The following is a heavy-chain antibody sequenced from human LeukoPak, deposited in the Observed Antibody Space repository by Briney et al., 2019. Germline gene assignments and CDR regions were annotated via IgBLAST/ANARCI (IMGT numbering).Heavy chain of an antibody. D-gene: IGHD6-13*01. CDR3: ASQPYTSSSFDP. CDR1: GGSISSSDYY. J-gene: IGHJ5*02. V-gene: IGHV4-39*01. Sequence: PSETLSLTCTVSGGSISSSDYYWGWIRQPPGKGLEWIGSFYYSGSTYYSPSLRSRVTISVDTSKNQFSLRLSSVTAADTAVYYCASQPYTSSSFDPWGQGTLVTVSS. CDR2: FYYSGST.